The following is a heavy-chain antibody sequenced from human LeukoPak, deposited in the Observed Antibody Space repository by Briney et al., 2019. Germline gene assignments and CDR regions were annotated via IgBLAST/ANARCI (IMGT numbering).Heavy chain of an antibody. Sequence: ASVKVSCKASGYTFTSYYMHWVRQAPGEGLEWMGIINPSGGSTSYAHNFPGRVTITADESTSTAYMELSSLRSEDTAVYYCAGYYYGSGSYSGWFDPWGQGTLVTVSS. D-gene: IGHD3-10*01. CDR1: GYTFTSYY. J-gene: IGHJ5*02. CDR3: AGYYYGSGSYSGWFDP. CDR2: INPSGGST. V-gene: IGHV1-46*01.